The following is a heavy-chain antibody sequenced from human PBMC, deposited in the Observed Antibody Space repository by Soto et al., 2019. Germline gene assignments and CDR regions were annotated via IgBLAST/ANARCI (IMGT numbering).Heavy chain of an antibody. CDR2: IRSKANSYAT. Sequence: GGSLRLSCAASGFTFSGSAMHWVRQASGKGLEWVGRIRSKANSYATAYAASVKGRFTISRDDSKNTAYLQMNSLKTEDTAVYYCTRHPASTTVTNSFLFAFDIWGQGTMVTVSS. V-gene: IGHV3-73*01. CDR3: TRHPASTTVTNSFLFAFDI. D-gene: IGHD4-17*01. J-gene: IGHJ3*02. CDR1: GFTFSGSA.